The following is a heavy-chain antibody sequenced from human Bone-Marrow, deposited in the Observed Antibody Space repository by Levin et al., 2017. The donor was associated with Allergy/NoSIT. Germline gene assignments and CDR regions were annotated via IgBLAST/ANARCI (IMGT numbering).Heavy chain of an antibody. D-gene: IGHD2-15*01. Sequence: SETLSLTCTVSGGSISSYYWSWIRQPAGKGLEWVGRINTSGNTNYNPSLKSAVTMSVDTSKNQFSLKLTSVTAADTAVYYCAREAGGSRQPDYWGQGTLVTVSS. CDR3: AREAGGSRQPDY. V-gene: IGHV4-4*07. J-gene: IGHJ4*02. CDR2: INTSGNT. CDR1: GGSISSYY.